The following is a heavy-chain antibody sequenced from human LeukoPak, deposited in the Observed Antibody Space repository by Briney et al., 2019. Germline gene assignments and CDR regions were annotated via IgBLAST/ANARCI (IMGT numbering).Heavy chain of an antibody. CDR2: INPNSGGT. D-gene: IGHD3-16*01. CDR3: ARASYYDHVWGSFVWFDP. V-gene: IGHV1-2*04. J-gene: IGHJ5*02. Sequence: ASVKVSCKASGYTFTGYYMHWVRQAPGQGLEWMGWINPNSGGTNYAQKFQGWVTMTRDTSISTAYMELSRLRSDDTAVYYCARASYYDHVWGSFVWFDPWGQGTLVTVSS. CDR1: GYTFTGYY.